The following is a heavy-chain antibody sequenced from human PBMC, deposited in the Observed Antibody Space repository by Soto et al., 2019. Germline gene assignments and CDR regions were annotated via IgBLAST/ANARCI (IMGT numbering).Heavy chain of an antibody. D-gene: IGHD2-21*02. CDR3: ARFQYTVVTPFDL. V-gene: IGHV4-59*01. CDR2: IRYSGKT. Sequence: QVQLQESGPGLVEPSETLSLTCTVSGGSLTNYFLTWIRQSPGKGLEWIAYIRYSGKTDYNPSLKSRVTISLDTPKNQFSLKLTSVTAADTAMYYCARFQYTVVTPFDLWGQGTMVIVSS. CDR1: GGSLTNYF. J-gene: IGHJ3*01.